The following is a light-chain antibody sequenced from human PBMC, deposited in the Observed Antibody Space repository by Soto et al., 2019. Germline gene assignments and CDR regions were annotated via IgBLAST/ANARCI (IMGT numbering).Light chain of an antibody. J-gene: IGKJ3*01. CDR2: RAS. V-gene: IGKV1-5*03. CDR3: QQYNSYFFT. Sequence: DIQMTQSPSTLSASVGDRVNITCRASESINGWLAWYQQKPGKAPKLLISRASDLQSGVPTRFSGSGSGKEFTLTISSLQTDDFATYDCQQYNSYFFTFGPGTKVDVK. CDR1: ESINGW.